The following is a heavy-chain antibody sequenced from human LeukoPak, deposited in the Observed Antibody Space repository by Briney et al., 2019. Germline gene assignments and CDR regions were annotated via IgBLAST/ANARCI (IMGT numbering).Heavy chain of an antibody. CDR3: ARDRSADYYGSGSYSPDAFDI. Sequence: GGSLRLSCAASGFTFSSCAMNWVRQAPGKGLEWVSYISSSGSTIYYADSVKGRFTISRDNAKNSLYLQMNSLRAEDTAVYYCARDRSADYYGSGSYSPDAFDIWGQGTMVTVSS. J-gene: IGHJ3*02. CDR1: GFTFSSCA. CDR2: ISSSGSTI. D-gene: IGHD3-10*01. V-gene: IGHV3-48*03.